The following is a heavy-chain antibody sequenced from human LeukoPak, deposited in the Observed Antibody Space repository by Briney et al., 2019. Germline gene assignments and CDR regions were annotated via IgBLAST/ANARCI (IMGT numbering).Heavy chain of an antibody. CDR3: ARAREWLDYYYYYYMDV. J-gene: IGHJ6*03. V-gene: IGHV1-8*03. D-gene: IGHD3-3*01. CDR1: GYTFTSYD. CDR2: MNPNSGNT. Sequence: GASVTVSCKASGYTFTSYDINWVRQATGQGLEWMGWMNPNSGNTGYAQKFQGRVTITRNTSISTAYMELSSLRSEDTAVYYCARAREWLDYYYYYYMDVWGKGTTVTVSS.